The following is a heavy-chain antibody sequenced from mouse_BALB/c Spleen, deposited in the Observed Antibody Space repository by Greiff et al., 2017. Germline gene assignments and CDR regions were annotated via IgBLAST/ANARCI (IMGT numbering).Heavy chain of an antibody. D-gene: IGHD2-1*01. Sequence: EVQLVESGGGLVQPGGSRKLSCAASGFTFSSFGMHWVRQAPEKGLEWVAYISSGSSTIYYADTVKGRFTISRDNPKNTLFLQMTSLRSEDTAMYYCARPIYPWGYFDVWGAGTTVTVSS. CDR2: ISSGSSTI. J-gene: IGHJ1*01. CDR3: ARPIYPWGYFDV. CDR1: GFTFSSFG. V-gene: IGHV5-17*02.